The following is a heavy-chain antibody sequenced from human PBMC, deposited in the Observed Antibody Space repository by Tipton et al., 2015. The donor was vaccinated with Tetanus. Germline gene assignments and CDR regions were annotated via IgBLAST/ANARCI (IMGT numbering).Heavy chain of an antibody. CDR2: INPNSGGT. J-gene: IGHJ6*02. CDR3: ARAGPQATFGVKYGMDV. Sequence: QVQLVQSGAEVKKPGASVKVSCKASGYTFTGYYMHWVRQAPGQGLEWMGWINPNSGGTNYAQKFQGRVTMTRDTSISTAYMEVSRLRSDDTAVYYCARAGPQATFGVKYGMDVWGQGTTVTVSS. D-gene: IGHD3-3*01. CDR1: GYTFTGYY. V-gene: IGHV1-2*02.